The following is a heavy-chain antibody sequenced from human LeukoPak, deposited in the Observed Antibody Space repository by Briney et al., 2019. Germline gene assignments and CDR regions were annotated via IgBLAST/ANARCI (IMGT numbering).Heavy chain of an antibody. Sequence: GGSLRLSCAASGFTVSSNYMSWVRQAPGKGLEWVSVIYSGGSTYYADSVKGRFTISRDNAKNSLYLQMNSLRAEDTAVYYCTRDSDIVVVPAAMDVWGKGTTVTVSS. J-gene: IGHJ6*04. D-gene: IGHD2-2*01. CDR2: IYSGGST. CDR1: GFTVSSNY. V-gene: IGHV3-53*01. CDR3: TRDSDIVVVPAAMDV.